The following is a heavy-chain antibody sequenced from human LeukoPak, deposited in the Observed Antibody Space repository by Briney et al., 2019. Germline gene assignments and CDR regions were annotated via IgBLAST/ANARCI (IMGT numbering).Heavy chain of an antibody. CDR3: ARTYGSSADAFDI. V-gene: IGHV3-30*04. CDR2: ISDDGSNK. Sequence: GGSLRLSCAASGFSFSNYSLHWVRQAPGKGLEWVALISDDGSNKYYADSVKGRFTLSRDNAKNTLYLQMGSLRSEDTAVYYCARTYGSSADAFDIWGQGTMVTVSS. CDR1: GFSFSNYS. D-gene: IGHD6-6*01. J-gene: IGHJ3*02.